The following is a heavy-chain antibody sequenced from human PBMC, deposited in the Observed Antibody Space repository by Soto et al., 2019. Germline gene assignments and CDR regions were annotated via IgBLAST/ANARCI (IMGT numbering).Heavy chain of an antibody. CDR1: GYTFTSYD. CDR2: MNPNSGNT. CDR3: AKGLRTTAFGLYDAFDI. D-gene: IGHD1-1*01. J-gene: IGHJ3*02. Sequence: GASVKVSCKASGYTFTSYDINWVRQATGQGLEWMGWMNPNSGNTGYAQKFQGRVTMTRNTSISTAYLELSSLRSEDTAVYYCAKGLRTTAFGLYDAFDIWGQGSMVTVSS. V-gene: IGHV1-8*01.